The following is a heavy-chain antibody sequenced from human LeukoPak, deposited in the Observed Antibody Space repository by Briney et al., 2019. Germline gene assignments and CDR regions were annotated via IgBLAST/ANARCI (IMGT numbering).Heavy chain of an antibody. CDR3: ARASYYYDSSGYYFNWFDL. Sequence: SVKVSCKASGGTFSSYASSWVRQAPGQGREWMGGIIPIFGTAKYEQKFQGRVTITTDESTSTDYMELSSLRSEDTAVYYCARASYYYDSSGYYFNWFDLWGQGTLVTVSS. CDR1: GGTFSSYA. J-gene: IGHJ5*02. V-gene: IGHV1-69*05. CDR2: IIPIFGTA. D-gene: IGHD3-22*01.